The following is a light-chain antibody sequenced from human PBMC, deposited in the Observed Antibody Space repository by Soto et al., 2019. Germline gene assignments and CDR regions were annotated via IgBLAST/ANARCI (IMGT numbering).Light chain of an antibody. CDR1: SSDVGGYNY. CDR3: SSYTSSSTLNWV. Sequence: QSALTQPASVSGSPGQSITISCTGTSSDVGGYNYVSWYQQHPGKAPKLMIYDVSNRPSGVSNRFSGSKSGNTASLTISGLQAEDEADHYCSSYTSSSTLNWVFGGGTKLTVL. CDR2: DVS. V-gene: IGLV2-14*01. J-gene: IGLJ3*02.